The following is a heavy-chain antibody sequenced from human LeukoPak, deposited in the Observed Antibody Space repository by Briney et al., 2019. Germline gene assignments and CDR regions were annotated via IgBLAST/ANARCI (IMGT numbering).Heavy chain of an antibody. V-gene: IGHV3-33*06. Sequence: PGGSLRLSCPASGFILSNYWMTWVRQAPGKGLEWVAVMWYDGSNEYYADSVKGRFTISRDNSKNTLYLQMNSLRVEDTAVYYCAKDPPALVVTYGFDIWGQGTMVTVSS. CDR2: MWYDGSNE. CDR1: GFILSNYW. D-gene: IGHD3-22*01. CDR3: AKDPPALVVTYGFDI. J-gene: IGHJ3*02.